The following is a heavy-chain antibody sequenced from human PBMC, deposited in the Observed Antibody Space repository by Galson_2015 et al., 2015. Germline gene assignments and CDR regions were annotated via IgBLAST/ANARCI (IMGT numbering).Heavy chain of an antibody. CDR2: INGGNGNP. J-gene: IGHJ4*02. Sequence: VKVSCKASGYTFTSYAIHWVRQAPGQRLEWMGWINGGNGNPSYSQKFQGRITFTRDTSASTAYMEVSSLRSEDTAVYYCTLVDYGDYWGQGTLVSVSS. D-gene: IGHD2-15*01. V-gene: IGHV1-3*01. CDR3: TLVDYGDY. CDR1: GYTFTSYA.